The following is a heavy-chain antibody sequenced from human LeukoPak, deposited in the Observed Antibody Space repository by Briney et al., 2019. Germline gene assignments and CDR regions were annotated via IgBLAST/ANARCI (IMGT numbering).Heavy chain of an antibody. V-gene: IGHV3-15*01. Sequence: GGSLRLSCAASGFTFSNAWVTWVRQAPGKGREWAGGIKDKGQGPTTDFAAPVKGRFVISRDDSLKTMYLQMYSLKTEDTAVYYCTTWGGQHPVHWDDAFDIWGQGTVVTVSS. D-gene: IGHD6-13*01. J-gene: IGHJ3*02. CDR2: IKDKGQGPTT. CDR1: GFTFSNAW. CDR3: TTWGGQHPVHWDDAFDI.